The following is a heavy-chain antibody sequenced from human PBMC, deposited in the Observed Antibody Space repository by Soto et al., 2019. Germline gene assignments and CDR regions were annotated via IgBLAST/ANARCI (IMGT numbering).Heavy chain of an antibody. D-gene: IGHD4-4*01. J-gene: IGHJ5*02. Sequence: SETLSLTCTVSGGSISSGGYYWSWIRQHPGKGLEWIGYIYYSGSTYYNPSLKSRVTISVDTSKNQFSLKLSSVTAADTAVYYCAIAGGSVTINWFDPWGQGTLVTVSS. CDR1: GGSISSGGYY. CDR2: IYYSGST. V-gene: IGHV4-31*03. CDR3: AIAGGSVTINWFDP.